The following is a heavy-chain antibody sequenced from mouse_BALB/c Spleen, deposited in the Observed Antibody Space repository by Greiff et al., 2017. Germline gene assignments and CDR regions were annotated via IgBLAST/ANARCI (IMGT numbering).Heavy chain of an antibody. CDR3: ARVDDYDLAWFAY. D-gene: IGHD2-4*01. V-gene: IGHV1-18*01. J-gene: IGHJ3*01. Sequence: EVKLQESGPELVKPGASVKIPCKASGYTFTDYNMDWVKQSHGKSLEWIGDINPNNGGTIYNQKFKGKATLTVDKSSSTAYMELRSLTSEDTAVYYCARVDDYDLAWFAYWGQGTLVTVSA. CDR1: GYTFTDYN. CDR2: INPNNGGT.